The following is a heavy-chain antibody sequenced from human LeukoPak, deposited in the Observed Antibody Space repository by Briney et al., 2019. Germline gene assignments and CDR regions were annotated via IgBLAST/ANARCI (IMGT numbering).Heavy chain of an antibody. J-gene: IGHJ4*02. Sequence: GGSLRLSCAASGFTFSSYGMPWVRQAPGKGLEWVAFIRYDGSNKYFADSVKGRFTISRDNSKNTLYLQMNSLRAEDTAVYYCAKDPELTMVRGLPPHWGQGTLVTVSS. D-gene: IGHD3-10*01. CDR2: IRYDGSNK. CDR1: GFTFSSYG. CDR3: AKDPELTMVRGLPPH. V-gene: IGHV3-30*02.